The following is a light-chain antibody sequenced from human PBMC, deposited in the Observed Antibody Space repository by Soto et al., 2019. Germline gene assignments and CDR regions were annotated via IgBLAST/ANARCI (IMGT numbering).Light chain of an antibody. J-gene: IGKJ4*01. CDR1: QGITSY. CDR3: QHYDNLPLT. Sequence: IQLTQSPSSLSASVGDSVTITCRASQGITSYLAWYQQKPGKAPNLLIYGASTPQSGVPSRFSGSGSGTDFTFTISSLQPEDIATYYCQHYDNLPLTFGGGTKVDIK. V-gene: IGKV1-33*01. CDR2: GAS.